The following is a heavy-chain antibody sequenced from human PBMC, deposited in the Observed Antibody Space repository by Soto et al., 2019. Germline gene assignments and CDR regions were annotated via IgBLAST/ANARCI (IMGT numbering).Heavy chain of an antibody. V-gene: IGHV1-18*01. D-gene: IGHD6-19*01. J-gene: IGHJ6*02. CDR2: ISAYNGNT. Sequence: QVQLVQSGAEVKKPGASVKVSCKASGYTFTSYGISWVRQAPGQGLEWMGWISAYNGNTNYAQKLQGRVTMTTDTSTSTAYMELRGLRSDDTAVYYCARRGSGRYSYYYGMDVWGQGTTVTVSS. CDR1: GYTFTSYG. CDR3: ARRGSGRYSYYYGMDV.